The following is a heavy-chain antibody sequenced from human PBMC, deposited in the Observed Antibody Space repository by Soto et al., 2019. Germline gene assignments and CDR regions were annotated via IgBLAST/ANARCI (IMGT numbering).Heavy chain of an antibody. Sequence: GSLRLSCAASGFTFGSYAMSWVRQAPGKGLEWVSAISGSGGSTYYADSVKGRFTISRDNSKNTLYLQMNSLRAEDTAVYYCAANRGYNYYYGMDVWGQGTTVTVS. CDR1: GFTFGSYA. CDR3: AANRGYNYYYGMDV. D-gene: IGHD3-22*01. J-gene: IGHJ6*02. CDR2: ISGSGGST. V-gene: IGHV3-23*01.